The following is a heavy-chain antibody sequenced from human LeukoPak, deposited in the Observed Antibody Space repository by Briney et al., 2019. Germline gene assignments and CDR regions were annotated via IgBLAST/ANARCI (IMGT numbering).Heavy chain of an antibody. CDR3: AKLTLGCSSTSCFYFDY. D-gene: IGHD2-2*01. CDR2: ISGSGGST. CDR1: GFTFSSYA. J-gene: IGHJ4*02. Sequence: GGSLRLSCAASGFTFSSYAMSWVRQAPGKGLEWVSAISGSGGSTYYADSVKGRFTISRDNSKNTLYLQMNSLRAEDTAVYYCAKLTLGCSSTSCFYFDYWGQGTLVTVSS. V-gene: IGHV3-23*01.